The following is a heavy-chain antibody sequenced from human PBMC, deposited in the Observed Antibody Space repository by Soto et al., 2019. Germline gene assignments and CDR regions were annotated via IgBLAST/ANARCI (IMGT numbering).Heavy chain of an antibody. Sequence: GSLRLSCVDSGFIFSAYDMFWVRQAPGKGLEWVSFISNDGISKSYRDSVKGRFTISRDYPKMTLYLHMNSLKAEDTAVYFCGKGRNVNNLGMDVWGPGTTVTVSS. J-gene: IGHJ6*02. V-gene: IGHV3-30*18. CDR3: GKGRNVNNLGMDV. CDR2: ISNDGISK. CDR1: GFIFSAYD.